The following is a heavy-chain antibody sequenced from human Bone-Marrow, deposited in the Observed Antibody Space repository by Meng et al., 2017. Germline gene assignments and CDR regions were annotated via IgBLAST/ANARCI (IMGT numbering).Heavy chain of an antibody. V-gene: IGHV3-30*03. D-gene: IGHD6-6*01. Sequence: QVQLVESGGGVVQPARSLRLSGAASGFTFSNYAMHWVRQAQGKGLEWVAVISYDGSNKYFADSVKGRFTISRDNSKNTLYLQMNSLRAEDTAVYYCASSIATRPVADYWGQGTLVTVSS. CDR1: GFTFSNYA. CDR2: ISYDGSNK. CDR3: ASSIATRPVADY. J-gene: IGHJ4*02.